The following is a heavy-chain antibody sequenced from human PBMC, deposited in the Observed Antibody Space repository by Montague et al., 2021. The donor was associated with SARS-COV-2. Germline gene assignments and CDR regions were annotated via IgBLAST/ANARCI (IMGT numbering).Heavy chain of an antibody. CDR1: GFSISSGFY. D-gene: IGHD5-12*01. CDR2: VYHSGYT. CDR3: ARRGYTGSDYFDY. J-gene: IGHJ4*02. Sequence: SETLSLTCSVSGFSISSGFYWAWIRQSPGKGPEWIGAVYHSGYTXXNPXXXGRVTVSIDTSKNQFSLTVTSVTAADTAVYFCARRGYTGSDYFDYWGQGTLVTVPS. V-gene: IGHV4-38-2*01.